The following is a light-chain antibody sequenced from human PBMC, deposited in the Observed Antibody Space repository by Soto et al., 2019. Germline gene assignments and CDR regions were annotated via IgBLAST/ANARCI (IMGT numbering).Light chain of an antibody. V-gene: IGKV3-15*01. CDR3: QQSNNWPLT. J-gene: IGKJ1*01. CDR2: DAS. CDR1: KSVSGK. Sequence: EVLMTQSPATLSVSPGERATLSCRASKSVSGKLAWYQQKPGQAPRLLIYDASTSATGIPARLSGSGSGIQFTLTISSRQSEDFAVYYCQQSNNWPLTLGQGTKVQIK.